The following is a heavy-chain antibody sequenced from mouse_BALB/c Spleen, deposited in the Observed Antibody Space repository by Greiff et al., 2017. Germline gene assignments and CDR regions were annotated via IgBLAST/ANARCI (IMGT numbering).Heavy chain of an antibody. CDR2: IRNKANGYTT. Sequence: DVHLVESGGGLVQPGGSLRLSCATSGFTFTDYYMSWVRQPPGKALEWLGFIRNKANGYTTEYSASVKGRFTISRDNSQSILYLQMNTLRAEDSATYYCARDGNYGSMDYWGQGTSVTVSS. D-gene: IGHD2-1*01. J-gene: IGHJ4*01. CDR3: ARDGNYGSMDY. CDR1: GFTFTDYY. V-gene: IGHV7-3*02.